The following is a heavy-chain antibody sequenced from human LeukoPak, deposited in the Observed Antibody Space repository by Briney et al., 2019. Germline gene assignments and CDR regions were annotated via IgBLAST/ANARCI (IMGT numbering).Heavy chain of an antibody. CDR1: GYSINSGYY. CDR2: IYHSGST. CDR3: ASDCGGDCYNSDY. J-gene: IGHJ4*02. D-gene: IGHD2-21*02. V-gene: IGHV4-38-2*01. Sequence: SETLSLTCAVSGYSINSGYYWGWIRQPPGKGLEWIGSIYHSGSTYYNPSLKSRVTISVDTSKNQFSLKPSSVTAADAAVYYCASDCGGDCYNSDYWGQGTLVTVSS.